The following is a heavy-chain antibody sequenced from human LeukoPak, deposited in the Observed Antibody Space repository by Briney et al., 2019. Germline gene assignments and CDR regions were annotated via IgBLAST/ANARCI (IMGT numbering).Heavy chain of an antibody. CDR2: ISSSSRTI. J-gene: IGHJ6*02. V-gene: IGHV3-48*01. D-gene: IGHD6-13*01. CDR3: ARDRVIAAADPRDHYYYYGMDV. CDR1: GFTFSSYS. Sequence: GGSLRLSCAASGFTFSSYSMNWVRQAPGKGLEWVSYISSSSRTIYYAHSVQGRFLISRHNSKNTLYLQMHSLRAEDTAAYHCARDRVIAAADPRDHYYYYGMDVWGQGTTVTVSS.